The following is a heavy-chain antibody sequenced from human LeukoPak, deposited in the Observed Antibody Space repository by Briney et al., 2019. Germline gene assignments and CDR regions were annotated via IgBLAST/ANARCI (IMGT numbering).Heavy chain of an antibody. Sequence: PGGSLRLSCSASGFTFSSYAMHWVRQAPGKGLEWVAVISYDGSNKYYADSVKGRFTISRDNSKNTLYLQMNSLRAEDTAVYYCAKDLKQHPPLIWFDPWGQGTLVTVSS. CDR2: ISYDGSNK. V-gene: IGHV3-30*04. CDR1: GFTFSSYA. D-gene: IGHD6-13*01. CDR3: AKDLKQHPPLIWFDP. J-gene: IGHJ5*02.